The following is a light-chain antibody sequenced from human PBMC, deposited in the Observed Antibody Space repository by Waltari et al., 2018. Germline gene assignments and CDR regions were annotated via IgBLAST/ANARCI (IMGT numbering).Light chain of an antibody. Sequence: QSALTQPASVSGSPGQSITIPCTGSSSDVGRHDSVSWYQDHPGQAPTVIIYDVNNRPSGVSDRFSGSKSGNTASLTISGLQAEDEANYYCSSQSSDAVVIFGGGTKLTVL. CDR1: SSDVGRHDS. CDR2: DVN. V-gene: IGLV2-14*03. CDR3: SSQSSDAVVI. J-gene: IGLJ2*01.